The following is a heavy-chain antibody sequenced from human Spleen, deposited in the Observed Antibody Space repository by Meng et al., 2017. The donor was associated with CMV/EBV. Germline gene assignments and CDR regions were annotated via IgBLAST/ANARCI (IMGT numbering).Heavy chain of an antibody. J-gene: IGHJ4*02. CDR2: IYSGGST. Sequence: GGSLRLSCAASGFTVSSNYMSWVRQAPGKGLEWVSVIYSGGSTYYADSVKGRFTISRDNSKNTLYLQMNSLRAEDTAIYYCVRGGSYQPLRYWGQGTLVTVSS. D-gene: IGHD2-2*01. CDR1: GFTVSSNY. V-gene: IGHV3-53*05. CDR3: VRGGSYQPLRY.